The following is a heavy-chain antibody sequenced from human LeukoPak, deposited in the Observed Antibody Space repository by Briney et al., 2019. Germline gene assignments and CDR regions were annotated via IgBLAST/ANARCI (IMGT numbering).Heavy chain of an antibody. CDR1: GFSFSGSI. Sequence: GGSLRLSCAASGFSFSGSIIHWVRQASGKGLEWVGRIRNKGDSYATGYAASVKGRFTISRDDSKNTAYLQMNSLRSEDTAVYYCARGGDYGDYDSSGYFQHWGQGTLVTVSS. CDR2: IRNKGDSYAT. J-gene: IGHJ1*01. CDR3: ARGGDYGDYDSSGYFQH. V-gene: IGHV3-73*01. D-gene: IGHD4-17*01.